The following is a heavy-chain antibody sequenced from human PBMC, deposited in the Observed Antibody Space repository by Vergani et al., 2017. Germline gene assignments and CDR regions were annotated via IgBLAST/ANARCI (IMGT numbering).Heavy chain of an antibody. J-gene: IGHJ6*03. V-gene: IGHV4-39*01. CDR2: IYYSGST. D-gene: IGHD2/OR15-2a*01. CDR3: ARARGSTRFSMAYYYMDV. CDR1: GGSISSGSFY. Sequence: LQLQESGPGLVKPSETLSLTCTVSGGSISSGSFYWGWIRQPPGKGLEWIGSIYYSGSTYYNPSLKSRVTISVDTSKNQFSLKLSSVTAADTAVYYCARARGSTRFSMAYYYMDVWGKGTTVTVSS.